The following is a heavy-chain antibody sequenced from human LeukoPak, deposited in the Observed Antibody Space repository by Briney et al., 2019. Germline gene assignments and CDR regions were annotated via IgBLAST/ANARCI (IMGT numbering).Heavy chain of an antibody. J-gene: IGHJ4*02. D-gene: IGHD3-22*01. V-gene: IGHV4-4*02. CDR1: GGSISSSNW. Sequence: SGTLSLTCAVSGGSISSSNWWSWVRQPPGKGLEWIGEIYHSGSTNYNPSLKSRVTISVDKSKNQFSLKLSSVAAADTAVYYCARTRGSMIVVEESDYWGQGTLVTVSS. CDR3: ARTRGSMIVVEESDY. CDR2: IYHSGST.